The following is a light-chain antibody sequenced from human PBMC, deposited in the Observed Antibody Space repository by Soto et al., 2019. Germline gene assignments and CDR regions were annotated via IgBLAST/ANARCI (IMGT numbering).Light chain of an antibody. J-gene: IGKJ5*01. CDR1: PSIAAY. Sequence: EIVFIQFPATLSLSPGERATLSCRASPSIAAYLAWYQKKPGTAPRILLYDTSNRVTGVPARFSARRYGTDFTLSISRLAPEDFAVYYCPQRSNWSPITFGQGTRLEIK. CDR2: DTS. CDR3: PQRSNWSPIT. V-gene: IGKV3-11*01.